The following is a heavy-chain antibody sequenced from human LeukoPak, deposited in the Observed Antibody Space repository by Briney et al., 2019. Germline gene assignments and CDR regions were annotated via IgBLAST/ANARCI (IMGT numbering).Heavy chain of an antibody. Sequence: SETLSLTCTVSGGSVSGYYWSWIRQPPGKGLEWIGNIYYSGSTNFNPSLKSRVSISVDTSKNQFSLKLSSVTAADTAVYYCARGRIGGPKAPFDYWGQGTLVTVSS. CDR2: IYYSGST. CDR3: ARGRIGGPKAPFDY. CDR1: GGSVSGYY. J-gene: IGHJ4*02. V-gene: IGHV4-59*08. D-gene: IGHD3-16*01.